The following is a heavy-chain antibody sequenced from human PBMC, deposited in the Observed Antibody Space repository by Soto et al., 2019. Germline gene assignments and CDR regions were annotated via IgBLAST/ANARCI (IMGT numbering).Heavy chain of an antibody. D-gene: IGHD3-16*02. V-gene: IGHV4-34*01. Sequence: QVQLQQWGAGLLKPSETLSLTCAVYGGSFSGYYWSWIRQPPGKGLEWIGEINHSGSTNYNPSLKGRVTISVDTSNSQFSLKLSSVTAADTAVYYCARGPRDYSWGSYRYPPYLDYWGQGTLVTVSS. CDR1: GGSFSGYY. J-gene: IGHJ4*02. CDR3: ARGPRDYSWGSYRYPPYLDY. CDR2: INHSGST.